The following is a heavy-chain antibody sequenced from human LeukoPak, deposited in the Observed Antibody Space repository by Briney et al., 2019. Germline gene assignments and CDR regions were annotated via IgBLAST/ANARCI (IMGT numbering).Heavy chain of an antibody. V-gene: IGHV3-7*05. CDR3: ARASNPWLQLA. CDR1: GFTFSNYW. D-gene: IGHD5-24*01. J-gene: IGHJ5*02. Sequence: LGGSLRLSCAASGFTFSNYWMIWVRDAPGKGLEGVGNIKQDGSEKRYADSVRGRFTISRDNAQTSLYLQMNSLRAEDTAVYYCARASNPWLQLAWGQGTLVTVSS. CDR2: IKQDGSEK.